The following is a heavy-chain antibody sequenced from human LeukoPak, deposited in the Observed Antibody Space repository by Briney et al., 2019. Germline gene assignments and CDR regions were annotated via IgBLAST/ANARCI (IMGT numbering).Heavy chain of an antibody. CDR1: GYTFISYY. D-gene: IGHD2-21*02. CDR2: VNPSGGST. CDR3: ARCLRGGDFVAQDAFDI. J-gene: IGHJ3*02. V-gene: IGHV1-46*01. Sequence: ASVKVSCKASGYTFISYYMHWVRQAPGQGLEWMGIVNPSGGSTSYAQKFQGRVTMTRDTSTSIVYMELSSLRPEDTAVYYCARCLRGGDFVAQDAFDIWGQGTMVTVSS.